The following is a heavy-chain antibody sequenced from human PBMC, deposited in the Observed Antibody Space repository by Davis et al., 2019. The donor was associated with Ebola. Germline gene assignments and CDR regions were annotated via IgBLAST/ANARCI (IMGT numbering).Heavy chain of an antibody. Sequence: GGSLRLSCAASGFTFSSYAMHWVRQAPGKGLEWVAVISYDGSNKYYADSVKGRFTISRDNSKNTLYLQMNSLRAEDTAVYYCANTYYYGSGGDYWGQGTLVTVSS. CDR3: ANTYYYGSGGDY. J-gene: IGHJ4*02. V-gene: IGHV3-30-3*01. CDR1: GFTFSSYA. CDR2: ISYDGSNK. D-gene: IGHD3-10*01.